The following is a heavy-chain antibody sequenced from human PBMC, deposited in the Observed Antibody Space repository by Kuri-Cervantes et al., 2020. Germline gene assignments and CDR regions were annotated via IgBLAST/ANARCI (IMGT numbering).Heavy chain of an antibody. CDR1: GFTVSSYD. Sequence: GESLKISCAASGFTVSSYDMHWVRQATGKGLKWVSAIGTAGDTYAGSVKGRFIISRDNSKNMVYLQMNSLRPEDTAVYYCARGYCGGGSCPSYYFDYWGQGTLVTVSS. CDR3: ARGYCGGGSCPSYYFDY. CDR2: IGTAGDT. J-gene: IGHJ4*02. V-gene: IGHV3-13*01. D-gene: IGHD2-15*01.